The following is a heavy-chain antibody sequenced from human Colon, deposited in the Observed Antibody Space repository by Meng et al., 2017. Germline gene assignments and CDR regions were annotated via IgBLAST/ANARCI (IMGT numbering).Heavy chain of an antibody. D-gene: IGHD6-13*01. CDR1: GDTISGGSG. CDR2: IYPSGRT. Sequence: VQCGGPGPRRVEPSGTLALTCDFSGDTISGGSGWTWVRQPPVKGLEWIGEIYPSGRTSSNPSLQGRVTILLDKSKNQFSLELNSVTAADTAIYFCARKRTSPGTLGFDYWGQGTLVTVSS. CDR3: ARKRTSPGTLGFDY. J-gene: IGHJ4*02. V-gene: IGHV4-4*02.